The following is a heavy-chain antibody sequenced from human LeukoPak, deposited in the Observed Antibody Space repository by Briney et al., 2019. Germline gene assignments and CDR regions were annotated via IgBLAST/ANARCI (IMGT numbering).Heavy chain of an antibody. V-gene: IGHV4-38-2*01. J-gene: IGHJ4*02. Sequence: PSETLSLTCAVSGYSISSGYYWGWIRQPPGKGLEWIGSIYHSGSTYYNPSLKSRVTISVDTSKTQFSLKLSSVTAADTAVYYCARQGGAYYYDSSGYCDYWGQGTLVTVSS. D-gene: IGHD3-22*01. CDR3: ARQGGAYYYDSSGYCDY. CDR2: IYHSGST. CDR1: GYSISSGYY.